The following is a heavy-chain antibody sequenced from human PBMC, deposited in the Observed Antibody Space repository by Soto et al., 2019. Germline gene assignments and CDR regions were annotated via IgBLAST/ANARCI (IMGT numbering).Heavy chain of an antibody. CDR2: IASDGTTK. CDR1: GFNFGTYA. D-gene: IGHD2-21*02. V-gene: IGHV3-30-3*01. CDR3: SRSARVVTRDAFDI. Sequence: QVQLVESGGGVVQPGRSLRLSCAASGFNFGTYALHWVRQAPGKGLQWVAVIASDGTTKYNTDSVRGRITISRDNSNSTLFLPMNSLRPEDTAVYFCSRSARVVTRDAFDIWGQGTLFTVS. J-gene: IGHJ3*02.